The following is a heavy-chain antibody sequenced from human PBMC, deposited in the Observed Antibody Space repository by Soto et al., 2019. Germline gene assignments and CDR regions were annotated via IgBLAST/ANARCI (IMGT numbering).Heavy chain of an antibody. J-gene: IGHJ6*02. V-gene: IGHV1-69*13. Sequence: SVKVSCKASGGTFSSYAISWVRQAPGQGLEWMGGIIPIFGTANYAQKFQGRVTITADESTSTAYMELSSLRSEDTAVYYCARGAARPFYYYGMDVWCQGTTVTVSS. CDR2: IIPIFGTA. CDR1: GGTFSSYA. D-gene: IGHD6-6*01. CDR3: ARGAARPFYYYGMDV.